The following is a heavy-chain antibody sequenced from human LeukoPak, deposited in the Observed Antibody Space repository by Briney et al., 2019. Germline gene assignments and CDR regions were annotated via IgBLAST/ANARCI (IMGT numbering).Heavy chain of an antibody. V-gene: IGHV4-4*07. CDR3: ARALKYDYDDLDTYDI. CDR1: GGSISGYF. Sequence: SETLSLTCTVSGGSISGYFWGWIRQPAGKGLEWIGHIYTSGSTIYNPSLKSRVAMSVDTSKNQFSLKLTSVTAADTAVYYCARALKYDYDDLDTYDIWGQGTMVTVSS. J-gene: IGHJ3*02. D-gene: IGHD4-17*01. CDR2: IYTSGST.